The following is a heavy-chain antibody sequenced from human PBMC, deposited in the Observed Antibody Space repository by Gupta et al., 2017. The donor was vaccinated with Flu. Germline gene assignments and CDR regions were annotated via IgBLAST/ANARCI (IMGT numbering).Heavy chain of an antibody. CDR3: ASGVDYGDYPAYFDY. D-gene: IGHD4-17*01. CDR2: IIPIFGTA. J-gene: IGHJ4*02. V-gene: IGHV1-69*01. Sequence: YAISWVRQAPGQGLEWMGGIIPIFGTANYAQKFQGRVTITADESTSTAYMELSSLRSEDTAVYYCASGVDYGDYPAYFDYWGQGTLVTVSS. CDR1: YA.